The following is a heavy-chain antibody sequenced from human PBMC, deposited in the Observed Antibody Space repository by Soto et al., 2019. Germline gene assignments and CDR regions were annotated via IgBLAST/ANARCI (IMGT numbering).Heavy chain of an antibody. CDR3: VKGEYYYDSGAYYPFDY. Sequence: GGSLRLSCAASGFTFSRYAMSWVRQAPGKGLECVSSLSGSGGSTHYADSVKGRFAISRDNSKNTVYLQMSSLRAEDTAVYYCVKGEYYYDSGAYYPFDYWGQGTLVTVSS. J-gene: IGHJ4*02. CDR1: GFTFSRYA. D-gene: IGHD3-22*01. CDR2: LSGSGGST. V-gene: IGHV3-23*01.